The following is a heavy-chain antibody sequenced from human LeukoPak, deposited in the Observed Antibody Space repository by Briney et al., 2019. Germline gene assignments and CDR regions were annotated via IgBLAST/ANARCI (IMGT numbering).Heavy chain of an antibody. V-gene: IGHV3-9*01. D-gene: IGHD2-21*02. CDR2: ISWNSGNI. J-gene: IGHJ4*02. Sequence: PGGSLRLSCAASGFTFDDYAMHWVRQAPGKGLEWVSGISWNSGNIVYADSVKGRFTISRDNAKNSLFLQMNSLRPEDTAIYYCAKGLGMVVVTAILDWGQGTLVTVSS. CDR1: GFTFDDYA. CDR3: AKGLGMVVVTAILD.